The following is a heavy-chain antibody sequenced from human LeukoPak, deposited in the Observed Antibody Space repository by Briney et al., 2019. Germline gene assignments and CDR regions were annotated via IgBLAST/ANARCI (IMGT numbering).Heavy chain of an antibody. V-gene: IGHV4-39*07. CDR3: ARVDLSLRYFDY. J-gene: IGHJ4*02. CDR1: GGSIISSNHY. Sequence: PSETLSLTCTVSGGSIISSNHYWGWIRQPPGKGLEWIGSIYYSGITYYNPSLQSRVTKSVDTSKNQFSLRLTSVTAADTAVYYCARVDLSLRYFDYWGQGTLVTVSS. D-gene: IGHD3-16*01. CDR2: IYYSGIT.